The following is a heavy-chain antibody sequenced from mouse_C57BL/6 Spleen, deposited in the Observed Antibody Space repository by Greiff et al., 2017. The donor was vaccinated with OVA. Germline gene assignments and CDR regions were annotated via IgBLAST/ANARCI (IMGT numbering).Heavy chain of an antibody. CDR3: ARVYYYGSSYVYAMDY. CDR2: ISSGSSTI. D-gene: IGHD1-1*01. CDR1: GFTFSDYG. J-gene: IGHJ4*01. Sequence: EVQRVESGGGLVKPGGSLTLSCAASGFTFSDYGMHWVRQAPEKGLEWVAYISSGSSTIYYADTVKGRFTISRDNAKNTLFLQMTSLRSEDTAMYYCARVYYYGSSYVYAMDYWGQGTSVTVSS. V-gene: IGHV5-17*01.